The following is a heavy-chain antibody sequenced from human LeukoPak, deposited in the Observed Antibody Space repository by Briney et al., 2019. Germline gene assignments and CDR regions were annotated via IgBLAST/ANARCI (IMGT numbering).Heavy chain of an antibody. V-gene: IGHV3-33*01. D-gene: IGHD1-26*01. Sequence: GRSLRLSCAASGFTFSSYGMHWVRQAPGKGLEWVAVIWYDGSNKYYADSVKGRFTISRDNAKNSLYLQMNSLRAEDTAVYYCASFPWERRPTWGQGTLVTVSS. J-gene: IGHJ4*02. CDR3: ASFPWERRPT. CDR2: IWYDGSNK. CDR1: GFTFSSYG.